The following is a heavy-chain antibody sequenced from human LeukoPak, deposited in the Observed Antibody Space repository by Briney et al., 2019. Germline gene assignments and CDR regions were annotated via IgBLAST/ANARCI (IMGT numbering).Heavy chain of an antibody. CDR1: GGTFSSYA. D-gene: IGHD2-21*02. Sequence: GASVKVSCKASGGTFSSYAISWVRQAPGQGLEWMGGIIPIFGTANYAQKFQGRVTMTRNTSISTAYMELSSLRSEDTAVYYCARGGDSENLDYWGQGTLVTVSS. CDR2: IIPIFGTA. J-gene: IGHJ4*02. CDR3: ARGGDSENLDY. V-gene: IGHV1-69*05.